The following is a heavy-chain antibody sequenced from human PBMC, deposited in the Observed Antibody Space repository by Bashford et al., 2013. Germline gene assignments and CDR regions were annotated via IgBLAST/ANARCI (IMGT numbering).Heavy chain of an antibody. Sequence: SETLSLTCTVSGGSNSSGGYFWSWIRQHPGKGLEWIGYIYYSGSTYYNPSLKSRLTISVDTSKNQFSLKLSSVTAADTAVYYCARVPVTLRNGFXFWGQGTLVTVSS. CDR3: ARVPVTLRNGFXF. J-gene: IGHJ4*02. CDR1: GGSNSSGGYF. CDR2: IYYSGST. D-gene: IGHD5-12*01. V-gene: IGHV4-31*03.